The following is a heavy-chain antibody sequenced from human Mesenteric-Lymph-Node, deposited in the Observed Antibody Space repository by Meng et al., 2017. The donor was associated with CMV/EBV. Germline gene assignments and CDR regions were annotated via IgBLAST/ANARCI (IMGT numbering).Heavy chain of an antibody. CDR2: MNPNSGNT. CDR1: GYTFTSYD. D-gene: IGHD6-13*01. CDR3: ARDISSSWYGGMDV. Sequence: ASVKVSCKASGYTFTSYDINWVRQATGQGLEWMGWMNPNSGNTGYAQKFQGRVTITADKSTSTAYMELSSLRSEDTAVYYCARDISSSWYGGMDVWGQGTTVTVSS. V-gene: IGHV1-8*01. J-gene: IGHJ6*02.